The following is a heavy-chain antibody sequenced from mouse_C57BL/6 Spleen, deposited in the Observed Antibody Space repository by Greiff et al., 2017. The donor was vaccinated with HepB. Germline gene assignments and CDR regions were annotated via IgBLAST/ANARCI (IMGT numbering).Heavy chain of an antibody. J-gene: IGHJ1*03. Sequence: VQLKQSGTVLARPGASVKMSCKTSGYTFTSYWMHWVKQRPGQGLEWIGAIYPGNSDTSYNQKFKGKAKLTAVTSASTAYMELSSLTNEDSAVYYCTRVNYYGSSAYWYFDVWGTGTTVTVSS. D-gene: IGHD1-1*01. CDR3: TRVNYYGSSAYWYFDV. V-gene: IGHV1-5*01. CDR1: GYTFTSYW. CDR2: IYPGNSDT.